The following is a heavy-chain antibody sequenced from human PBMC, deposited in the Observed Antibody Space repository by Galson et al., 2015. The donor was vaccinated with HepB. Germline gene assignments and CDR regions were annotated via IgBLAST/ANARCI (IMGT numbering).Heavy chain of an antibody. CDR1: GGTFSSYA. CDR3: ARGGRSGWPGAFDI. J-gene: IGHJ3*02. Sequence: SVKVSCKASGGTFSSYAISWVRQAPGQGLEWMGGIIPIFGTANYAQKFQGRVTITADESTSTAYMELSSLRSEDTAVYYCARGGRSGWPGAFDIWGQGTMVTVSS. CDR2: IIPIFGTA. V-gene: IGHV1-69*13. D-gene: IGHD6-19*01.